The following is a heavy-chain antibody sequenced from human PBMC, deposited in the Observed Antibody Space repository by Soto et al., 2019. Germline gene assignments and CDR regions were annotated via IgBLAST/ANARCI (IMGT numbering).Heavy chain of an antibody. Sequence: VPLVQSGAELKKPGASMKVSCKASGYTFTSFGITWVRQAPGQGLEWMGWINTYTQNTKYAHKFQGRVTMTTDTSTTTSYMELRSLRSDDTAVYYCGREASGSGWSFDFWGQGSLVTISS. V-gene: IGHV1-18*04. CDR2: INTYTQNT. J-gene: IGHJ4*02. CDR3: GREASGSGWSFDF. D-gene: IGHD6-19*01. CDR1: GYTFTSFG.